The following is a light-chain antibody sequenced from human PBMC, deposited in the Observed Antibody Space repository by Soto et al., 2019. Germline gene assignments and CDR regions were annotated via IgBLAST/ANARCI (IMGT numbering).Light chain of an antibody. J-gene: IGLJ1*01. CDR2: EVN. Sequence: LTQPASVSGSPGQSITISCTGTSSDVGGYNYVSWYQQHPGKAPKLMIYEVNNRPSGFSDRFSGSKSGNTASLTISGLQAEEEADYYCSSYTSSGTLVFGTGTKVTVL. CDR1: SSDVGGYNY. V-gene: IGLV2-14*01. CDR3: SSYTSSGTLV.